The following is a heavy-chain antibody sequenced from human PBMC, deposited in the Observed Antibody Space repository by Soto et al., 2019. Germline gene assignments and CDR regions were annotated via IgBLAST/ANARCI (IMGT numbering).Heavy chain of an antibody. CDR1: GFTFNDYG. CDR2: ITWNSGYM. Sequence: EVQLVESGGGLVQPGRSLRLSCEASGFTFNDYGMHWVRQVPGKGLEWVSGITWNSGYMGYADSVKGRFTISRDNAKNSLYLQMNSLRAADTALYYCAKSSGIAVAGVLDHWGQGTLVTVSS. CDR3: AKSSGIAVAGVLDH. D-gene: IGHD6-19*01. V-gene: IGHV3-9*01. J-gene: IGHJ5*02.